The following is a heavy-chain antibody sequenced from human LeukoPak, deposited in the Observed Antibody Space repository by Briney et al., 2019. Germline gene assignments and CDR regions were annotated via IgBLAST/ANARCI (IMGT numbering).Heavy chain of an antibody. J-gene: IGHJ6*03. CDR1: GGSISSYY. D-gene: IGHD3-3*01. CDR3: ARDGVETGIYMDV. Sequence: SETLSLTCTVSGGSISSYYWSWIRQPPGKGLEWIGYIYYSRSTNYNPSLKSRVTISVDTSKNQFSLKLSSVTAADTAVYYCARDGVETGIYMDVWGKGTTVTVSS. CDR2: IYYSRST. V-gene: IGHV4-59*01.